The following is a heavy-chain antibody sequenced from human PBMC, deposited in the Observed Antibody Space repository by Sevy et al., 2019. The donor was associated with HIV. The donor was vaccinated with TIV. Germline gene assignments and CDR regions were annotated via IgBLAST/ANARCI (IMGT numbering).Heavy chain of an antibody. CDR2: ISSSSSTI. CDR1: GFTFSSYS. J-gene: IGHJ4*02. D-gene: IGHD3-16*02. V-gene: IGHV3-48*02. CDR3: ASDLDDYVWGSYRYFDY. Sequence: GGSLRLSCAASGFTFSSYSMNWVRQAPGKGLEWVSYISSSSSTIYYADSVKGRFTISRDNAKNSLYLQMNSLRDEDTAVYYCASDLDDYVWGSYRYFDYWGQGTLVTVSS.